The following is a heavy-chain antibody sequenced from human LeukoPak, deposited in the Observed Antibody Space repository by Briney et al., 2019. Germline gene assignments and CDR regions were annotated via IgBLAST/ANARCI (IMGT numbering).Heavy chain of an antibody. D-gene: IGHD3-22*01. J-gene: IGHJ4*02. CDR3: ARELGNYYDSSGWFDY. Sequence: SETLSLTCTVSGGAMRRNYWSWIRQSPGKGLEWIGYIYYSGSTNYNPSLKSRVTISVDTSKNQFSLKLSSVTAADTAVYYCARELGNYYDSSGWFDYWGQGTLVTVSS. CDR2: IYYSGST. CDR1: GGAMRRNY. V-gene: IGHV4-59*01.